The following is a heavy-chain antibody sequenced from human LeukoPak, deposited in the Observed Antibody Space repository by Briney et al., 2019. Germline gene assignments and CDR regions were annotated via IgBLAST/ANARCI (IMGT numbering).Heavy chain of an antibody. CDR2: IYHSGST. D-gene: IGHD6-13*01. V-gene: IGHV4-4*02. CDR3: ARVLYSSSWIRGDYYYYMDV. J-gene: IGHJ6*03. CDR1: CGSISSSNW. Sequence: PSGTLSPTCAVSCGSISSSNWWSWVRQPPGKGLEWIGEIYHSGSTNYNPSLKSRVTISVDTSKSQFSLKLSSVTAADTAVYYCARVLYSSSWIRGDYYYYMDVWGKGTTVTVSS.